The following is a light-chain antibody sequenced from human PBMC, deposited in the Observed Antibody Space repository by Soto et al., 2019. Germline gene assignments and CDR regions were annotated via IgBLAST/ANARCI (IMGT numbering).Light chain of an antibody. CDR1: QTITTS. Sequence: DIQMTQSPSSLSASVGDRVTITCRTSQTITTSLNWYRQKPGKAPDLLIYAASSLQSGIPSRFGGRGSGTDFTLTITGLQPEDFATYYCQQNYSLPTFGQGTRLEIK. CDR3: QQNYSLPT. CDR2: AAS. V-gene: IGKV1-39*01. J-gene: IGKJ5*01.